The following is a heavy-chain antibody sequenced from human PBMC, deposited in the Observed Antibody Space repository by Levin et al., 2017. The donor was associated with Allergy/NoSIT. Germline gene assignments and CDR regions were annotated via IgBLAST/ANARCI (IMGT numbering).Heavy chain of an antibody. Sequence: SQTLSLTCAVYGGSFSGYYWSWIRQPPGKGLEWIGEINHSGGTNYNPSLKTRVTISLDTSKNQFSLKLTSVTAADSAVYYCARLHLVVVVSADAFDIWGQGTMVTVSS. J-gene: IGHJ3*02. CDR3: ARLHLVVVVSADAFDI. CDR1: GGSFSGYY. V-gene: IGHV4-34*01. D-gene: IGHD2-15*01. CDR2: INHSGGT.